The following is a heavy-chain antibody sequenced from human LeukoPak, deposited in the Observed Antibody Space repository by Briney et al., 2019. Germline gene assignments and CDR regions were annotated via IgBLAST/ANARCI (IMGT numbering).Heavy chain of an antibody. V-gene: IGHV3-30-3*01. CDR1: GFTFSSYA. Sequence: GGSLRLSCAASGFTFSSYAMHWVRQAPGKGLEWVAVISYDGSNKYYADSVKGRFTISRDNSKNTLYLQMNSLRAEDTAVYYSARGLYYDFWSGYLFDYWGQGTLVTVSS. J-gene: IGHJ4*02. CDR3: ARGLYYDFWSGYLFDY. CDR2: ISYDGSNK. D-gene: IGHD3-3*01.